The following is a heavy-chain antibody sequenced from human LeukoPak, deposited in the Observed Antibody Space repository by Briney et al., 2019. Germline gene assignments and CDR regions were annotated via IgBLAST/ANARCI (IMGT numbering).Heavy chain of an antibody. V-gene: IGHV3-23*01. Sequence: GGSPRLSSAASGFSFRRYAMNWVRQAPGRGLEWVAVISGPGPSTVYADSVKGRFTISRDNSKNTLFLQLDSLRVEDTAIYYCAKEEMPHAFDLWGQGTMVTVSS. D-gene: IGHD5-24*01. J-gene: IGHJ3*01. CDR1: GFSFRRYA. CDR2: ISGPGPST. CDR3: AKEEMPHAFDL.